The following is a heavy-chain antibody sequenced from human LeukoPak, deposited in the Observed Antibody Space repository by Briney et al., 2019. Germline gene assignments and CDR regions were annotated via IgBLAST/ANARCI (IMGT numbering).Heavy chain of an antibody. CDR3: ARGGSYCGGDCYVDY. D-gene: IGHD2-21*02. V-gene: IGHV4-34*01. Sequence: PSETLTLTCAVYGGSFSPYYWSWIRQPPGKGLEWIGEINHSGSTNYNPSLKSRVTISVDTSKNQFSLRLSSVTAADTAVYYCARGGSYCGGDCYVDYWGQGPLVTVSS. CDR2: INHSGST. CDR1: GGSFSPYY. J-gene: IGHJ4*02.